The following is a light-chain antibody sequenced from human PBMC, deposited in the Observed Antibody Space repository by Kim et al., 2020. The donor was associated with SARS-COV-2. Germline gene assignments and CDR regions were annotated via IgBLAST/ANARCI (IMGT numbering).Light chain of an antibody. CDR1: QYISSW. CDR3: QQYKRPTWT. CDR2: KTS. V-gene: IGKV1-5*03. J-gene: IGKJ1*01. Sequence: ASVGDRVTITCRASQYISSWVAWYRQKPGKAPNLLIYKTSTLQNGVPSRFSGDGSGTEFTLTIDSLQPDDFATYFCQQYKRPTWTFGQGTKVDIK.